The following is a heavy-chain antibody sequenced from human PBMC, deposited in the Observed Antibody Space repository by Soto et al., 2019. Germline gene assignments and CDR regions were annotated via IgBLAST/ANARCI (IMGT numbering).Heavy chain of an antibody. J-gene: IGHJ6*02. CDR2: INPNSGAT. CDR3: ARELPSGWMDV. V-gene: IGHV1-2*04. Sequence: QVQLVQSGAEVKKPGASVKVSCKASGYTFTANYLHWVRQAPGQGLEWMGWINPNSGATNYAQRFQAWVTMTRDTAISTAYMELSRLTYDDTAVYYCARELPSGWMDVWGQGTTVTVSS. CDR1: GYTFTANY. D-gene: IGHD6-25*01.